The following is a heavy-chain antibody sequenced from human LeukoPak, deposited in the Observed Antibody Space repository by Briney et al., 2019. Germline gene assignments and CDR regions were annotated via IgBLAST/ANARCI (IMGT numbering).Heavy chain of an antibody. Sequence: GGSLRLSCAASGFTFSSYSMNWVRQAPGKGLEWVSIIYSGGSTFYADSVKGRFTISRDNSKNTLYLQMNSLRAEDTAVYYCAKDLPYYYDSTGYPFDYWGQGTLVTVSS. CDR2: IYSGGST. V-gene: IGHV3-53*01. D-gene: IGHD3-22*01. CDR1: GFTFSSYS. CDR3: AKDLPYYYDSTGYPFDY. J-gene: IGHJ4*02.